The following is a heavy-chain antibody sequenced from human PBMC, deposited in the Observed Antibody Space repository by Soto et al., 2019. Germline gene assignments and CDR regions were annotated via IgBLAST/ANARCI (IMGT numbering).Heavy chain of an antibody. CDR3: AREMIPMIMGGMSAMDV. Sequence: QVQLVESGGGVVQPERSQRLSCTASKFTFASYVMHWVRQAPGEGLEWGALISFDGTNKYYADSVKGRFTISRDNSKNTMYLQMNSLRPGDTAVYYCAREMIPMIMGGMSAMDVWGQGTTVTVS. D-gene: IGHD3-22*01. J-gene: IGHJ6*02. V-gene: IGHV3-30*04. CDR1: KFTFASYV. CDR2: ISFDGTNK.